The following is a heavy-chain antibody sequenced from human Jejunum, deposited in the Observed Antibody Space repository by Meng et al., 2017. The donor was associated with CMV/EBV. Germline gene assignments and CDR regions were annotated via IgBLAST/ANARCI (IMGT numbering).Heavy chain of an antibody. CDR2: LYYTGNT. CDR1: GGSISAYY. Sequence: GGSISAYYWTWVRQAPGKGLEWIGYLYYTGNTNYNPSLKSRVTISLDTSKKQFSLNLSSVTAADTAVYYCAGGYTYGYMPIGFDYWGQGKLVTVSS. CDR3: AGGYTYGYMPIGFDY. D-gene: IGHD5-18*01. J-gene: IGHJ4*02. V-gene: IGHV4-59*01.